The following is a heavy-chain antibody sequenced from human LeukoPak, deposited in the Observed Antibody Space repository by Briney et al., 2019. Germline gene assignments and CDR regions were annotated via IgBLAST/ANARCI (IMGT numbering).Heavy chain of an antibody. V-gene: IGHV3-21*01. Sequence: GGSLRLSCAASGFTFSSYIMNWVRQAPGRGLEWVSSISSSSSDIFYADSVKGRFTISRDNAKSSLLLQMNSLRAEDTAVYYCARPHKGWIVTAISFDYWGQGALVTVSS. D-gene: IGHD5-12*01. CDR2: ISSSSSDI. CDR3: ARPHKGWIVTAISFDY. J-gene: IGHJ4*02. CDR1: GFTFSSYI.